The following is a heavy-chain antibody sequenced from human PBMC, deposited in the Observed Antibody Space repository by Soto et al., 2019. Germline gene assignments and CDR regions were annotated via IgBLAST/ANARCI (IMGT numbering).Heavy chain of an antibody. CDR3: AREAPLVVVVAATPNYYYYGMDV. CDR1: GGTFSSYA. CDR2: IIPIFGTA. V-gene: IGHV1-69*12. Sequence: QVQLVQSGAEVKKPGSSVKVSYKASGGTFSSYAISWVRQAPGQGLEWMGGIIPIFGTANYAPKFQGRVTINADESTSTAYMELSSLRSEDTAVYYCAREAPLVVVVAATPNYYYYGMDVWGQGTTVTVSS. J-gene: IGHJ6*02. D-gene: IGHD2-15*01.